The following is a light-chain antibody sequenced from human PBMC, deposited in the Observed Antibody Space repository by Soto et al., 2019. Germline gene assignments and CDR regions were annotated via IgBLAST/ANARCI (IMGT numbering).Light chain of an antibody. CDR2: GAS. CDR1: QTINGNY. J-gene: IGKJ2*01. Sequence: DIVLTQSPGTLSLSPGERATLSCRATQTINGNYLAWYQQKPGQAPRVLIHGASSRATGIPDRFSGSGCGTDFTLTISRLEPEDFAVYFCQQYGNTPPNAFGQGTKVEIK. V-gene: IGKV3-20*01. CDR3: QQYGNTPPNA.